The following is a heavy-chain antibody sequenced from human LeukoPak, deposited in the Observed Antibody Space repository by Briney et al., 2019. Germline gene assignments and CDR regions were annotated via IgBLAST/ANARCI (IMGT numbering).Heavy chain of an antibody. J-gene: IGHJ4*02. CDR3: ARDTAAYCSGGSCYYPDY. Sequence: SQTLSLTCTVSGGSISSGSYYWSWIRQPAGKGLEWIGCIYTSGSTNYNPSLKSRVTISVDTSKNQFSLKLSSVTAADTAVYYCARDTAAYCSGGSCYYPDYWGQGTLVTVSS. D-gene: IGHD2-15*01. CDR1: GGSISSGSYY. V-gene: IGHV4-61*02. CDR2: IYTSGST.